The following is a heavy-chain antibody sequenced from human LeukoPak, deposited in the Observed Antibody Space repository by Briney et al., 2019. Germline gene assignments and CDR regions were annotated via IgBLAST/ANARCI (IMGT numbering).Heavy chain of an antibody. CDR3: ARGRDIVVVPAAPNWFDP. Sequence: ASVKVSCKASGYTFPSYFMHWVRQAPGQGLEWMGIINPTGGSTTYAQKFQGRVTMTRDTSTSTVYMELSSLRSEDTAVYYCARGRDIVVVPAAPNWFDPWGQGTLVTVSS. CDR1: GYTFPSYF. CDR2: INPTGGST. J-gene: IGHJ5*02. D-gene: IGHD2-2*01. V-gene: IGHV1-46*01.